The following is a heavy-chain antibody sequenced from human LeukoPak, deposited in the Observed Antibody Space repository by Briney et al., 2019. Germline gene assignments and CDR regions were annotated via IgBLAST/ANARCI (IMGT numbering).Heavy chain of an antibody. CDR3: AKDIVVVTAIKVLNFDY. J-gene: IGHJ4*02. D-gene: IGHD2-21*02. CDR2: ISGSGGST. V-gene: IGHV3-23*01. Sequence: GGSLRLSCAASGFTFSSYAMSWVRQAPGQGLEWVSAISGSGGSTYYADSVKGRFTISRDNSKNTLYLQMNSLRAEDTAVYYCAKDIVVVTAIKVLNFDYWGQGTLVTVSS. CDR1: GFTFSSYA.